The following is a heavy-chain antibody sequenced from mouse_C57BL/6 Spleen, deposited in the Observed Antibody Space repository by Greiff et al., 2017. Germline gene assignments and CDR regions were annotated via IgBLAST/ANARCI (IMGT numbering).Heavy chain of an antibody. CDR3: ARSTTVPDY. CDR1: GYTFTSYW. Sequence: QVHVKQPGAELVKPGASVKLSCKASGYTFTSYWMQWVKQRPGQGLEWIGEIDPSDSYTNYNQKFKGKATLTVDTSSSTAYMQLSSLTSEDSAVYYCARSTTVPDYWGQGTTLTVSS. CDR2: IDPSDSYT. D-gene: IGHD1-1*01. V-gene: IGHV1-50*01. J-gene: IGHJ2*01.